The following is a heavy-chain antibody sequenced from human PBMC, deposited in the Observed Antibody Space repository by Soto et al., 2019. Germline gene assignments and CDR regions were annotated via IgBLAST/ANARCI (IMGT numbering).Heavy chain of an antibody. CDR3: ARTVTLLDPFDH. J-gene: IGHJ4*02. V-gene: IGHV1-46*03. Sequence: GASVKVSCKTSGYTFSSFYIHWVRQAPGQGLEWMGIINPSGGNTHSAQKFRGRVSMTSDTSTSTVYMELSTLKSDDTAVYYCARTVTLLDPFDHWGQGVLVTVSS. CDR1: GYTFSSFY. CDR2: INPSGGNT. D-gene: IGHD4-4*01.